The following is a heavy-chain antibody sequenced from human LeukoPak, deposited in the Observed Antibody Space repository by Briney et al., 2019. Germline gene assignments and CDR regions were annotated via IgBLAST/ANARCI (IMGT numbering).Heavy chain of an antibody. CDR1: GFTFSSYA. CDR3: ASSYSSGHKLPFDY. J-gene: IGHJ4*02. Sequence: GGSLRLSCAASGFTFSSYAMSWVRQAPGKGLEWVSAISGSGGSTYYADSVKGRFTISRDNSKNTLYLQMNSLRAEDTAVYYCASSYSSGHKLPFDYWGQGTLVTVSS. CDR2: ISGSGGST. D-gene: IGHD6-19*01. V-gene: IGHV3-23*01.